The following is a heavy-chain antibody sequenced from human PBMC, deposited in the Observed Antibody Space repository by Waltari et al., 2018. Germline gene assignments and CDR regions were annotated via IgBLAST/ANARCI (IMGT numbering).Heavy chain of an antibody. CDR2: IKSQTDGERT. CDR1: GFTFTNAW. V-gene: IGHV3-15*01. Sequence: EVQLVESGGGLVKPGGSLRLSCAASGFTFTNAWMNWVRQAPGKGLEWVGRIKSQTDGERTDYAAPVKGRFTVSRDDLKNIVYLQMNSLKTEDTAVYYCTTEVERWNYERTFDYWGQGTPVTVSS. D-gene: IGHD1-7*01. CDR3: TTEVERWNYERTFDY. J-gene: IGHJ4*02.